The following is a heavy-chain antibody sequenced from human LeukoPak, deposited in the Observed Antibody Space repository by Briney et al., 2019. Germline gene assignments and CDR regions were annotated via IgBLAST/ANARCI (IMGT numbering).Heavy chain of an antibody. V-gene: IGHV4-59*13. CDR1: GGSISSYY. CDR2: IYYSGST. CDR3: ARDFDSSGFGY. D-gene: IGHD3-22*01. Sequence: SETLSLTCTVSGGSISSYYWSWIRQPPGEGLEWIGYIYYSGSTNYNPSLKSRVTISEDTSKNQFSLKLSSVTAADTAVYYCARDFDSSGFGYWGQGTLVTVSS. J-gene: IGHJ4*02.